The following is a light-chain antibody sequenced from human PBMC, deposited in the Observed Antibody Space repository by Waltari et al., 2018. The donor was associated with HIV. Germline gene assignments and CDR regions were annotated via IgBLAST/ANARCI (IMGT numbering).Light chain of an antibody. CDR2: AAS. CDR1: QGISTY. V-gene: IGKV1-39*01. CDR3: QQSLSAPPA. J-gene: IGKJ1*01. Sequence: DIQMTQSPSSLSAFVGDRVTITCRASQGISTYLNWYLQKPGTAPKLLIYAASSLQSGVPSRFSGSGSGTEFTLTITSLQPDDFATYFCQQSLSAPPAFGQGTKVELK.